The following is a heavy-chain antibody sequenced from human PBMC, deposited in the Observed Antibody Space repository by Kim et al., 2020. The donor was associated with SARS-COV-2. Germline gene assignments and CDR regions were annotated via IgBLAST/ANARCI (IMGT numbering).Heavy chain of an antibody. D-gene: IGHD6-13*01. Sequence: GGSLRLSCAASGFTFSSYEMNWVRQAPGKGLEWVSYISSSGSTIYYADSVKGRFTISRDNAKNSLYLQMNSLRAEDTAVYYCARDGERRIAAAGTMDVWGQGPTVTVSS. CDR1: GFTFSSYE. CDR2: ISSSGSTI. CDR3: ARDGERRIAAAGTMDV. V-gene: IGHV3-48*03. J-gene: IGHJ6*02.